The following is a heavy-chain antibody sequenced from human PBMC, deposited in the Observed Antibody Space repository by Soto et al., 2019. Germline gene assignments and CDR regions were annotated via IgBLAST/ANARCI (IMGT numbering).Heavy chain of an antibody. Sequence: WETLSLTCAISGGSSSSHSKSWVRQPPGKGLEWIGEIHHDGSTNYNPSLKSRVTISENTSKNHFSLGLSSVTAADTAVYYCATYDVGTIIQDYWGQGTLVTVSS. V-gene: IGHV4-34*01. J-gene: IGHJ4*02. CDR3: ATYDVGTIIQDY. D-gene: IGHD2-21*02. CDR1: GGSSSSHS. CDR2: IHHDGST.